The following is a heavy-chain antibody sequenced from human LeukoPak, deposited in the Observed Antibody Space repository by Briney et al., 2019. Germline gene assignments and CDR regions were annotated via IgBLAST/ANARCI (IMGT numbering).Heavy chain of an antibody. CDR2: ISSSSSTI. V-gene: IGHV3-48*02. Sequence: AGGSLRLSCAASGFTFSSYSMNWVRQAPGKGLEWVSYISSSSSTIYYADSVKGRFAISRDNAKNSLYLQMNSLRDEDTAVYYCASLRGYSYGFAGYWGQGTLVTVSS. J-gene: IGHJ4*02. D-gene: IGHD5-18*01. CDR1: GFTFSSYS. CDR3: ASLRGYSYGFAGY.